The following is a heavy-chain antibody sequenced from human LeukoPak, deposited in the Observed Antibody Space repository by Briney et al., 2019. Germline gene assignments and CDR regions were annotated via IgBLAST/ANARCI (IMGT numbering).Heavy chain of an antibody. CDR2: IYTSGGT. J-gene: IGHJ4*02. V-gene: IGHV4-61*02. CDR3: ARAVLNYGGNPYYFDY. CDR1: GGSISSGSYY. Sequence: NPSETLSLTCTVSGGSISSGSYYWNWIRQPAGKGLEWIGRIYTSGGTNYNPSLKSRVTISVDTSKNQFSLKLSSVTAADTAVYYCARAVLNYGGNPYYFDYWGQGTLVTVSS. D-gene: IGHD4-23*01.